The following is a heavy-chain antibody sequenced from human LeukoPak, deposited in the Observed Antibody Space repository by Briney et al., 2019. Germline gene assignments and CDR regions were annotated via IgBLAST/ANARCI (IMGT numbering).Heavy chain of an antibody. J-gene: IGHJ4*02. V-gene: IGHV4-59*01. D-gene: IGHD3-16*02. CDR2: IYYSGST. Sequence: SETLSLTCTVSGGSISSYYWSWIRQLPGKGLEWIGYIYYSGSTNYNPSLKSRVTISVDTSKNQFSLKLSSVTAADTAVYYCARGGSYRSFDYWGQGTLVTVSS. CDR3: ARGGSYRSFDY. CDR1: GGSISSYY.